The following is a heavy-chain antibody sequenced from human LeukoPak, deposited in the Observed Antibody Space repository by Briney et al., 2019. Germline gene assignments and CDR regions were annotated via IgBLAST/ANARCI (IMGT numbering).Heavy chain of an antibody. CDR2: ISSGGNYI. D-gene: IGHD6-19*01. V-gene: IGHV3-21*01. Sequence: GGSLRLSCAASGFTFSTYSMNWVRQAPGKGLEWVSSISSGGNYIYYADSMKGRFTISRDNAKNSLYLQMNSLRAEETAVYYCARAGILVAGTDWYLDLWGRGTLVTVSS. CDR1: GFTFSTYS. J-gene: IGHJ2*01. CDR3: ARAGILVAGTDWYLDL.